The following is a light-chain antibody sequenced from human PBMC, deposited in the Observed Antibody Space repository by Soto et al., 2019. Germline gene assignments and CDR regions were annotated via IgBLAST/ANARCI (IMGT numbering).Light chain of an antibody. CDR2: SDN. CDR3: AAWVGSLHHIF. J-gene: IGLJ2*01. CDR1: NSNMGSNT. V-gene: IGLV1-44*01. Sequence: QSVLTQPPSASGTPGQRVTISCSGSNSNMGSNTVNWYQQLPGTAPKLLIYSDNQRPSGVPDRFSGSKSGTSASLVITGLQSEDEADYYCAAWVGSLHHIFFGGGTKLTVL.